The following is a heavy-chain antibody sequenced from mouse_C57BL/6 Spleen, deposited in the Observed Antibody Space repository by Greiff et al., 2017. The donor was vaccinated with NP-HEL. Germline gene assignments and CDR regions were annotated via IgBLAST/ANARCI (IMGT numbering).Heavy chain of an antibody. CDR3: AREAYYSNYDAMDY. CDR1: GYTFTSYW. J-gene: IGHJ4*01. CDR2: IDPSDSET. Sequence: QVQLQQPGAELVRPGSSVKLSCKASGYTFTSYWMHWVKQRPIQGLEWIGNIDPSDSETHYNQKFKDKATLTVDKSSSTAYMQLSSLTSEDSAVYYCAREAYYSNYDAMDYWGQGTSVTVSS. V-gene: IGHV1-52*01. D-gene: IGHD2-5*01.